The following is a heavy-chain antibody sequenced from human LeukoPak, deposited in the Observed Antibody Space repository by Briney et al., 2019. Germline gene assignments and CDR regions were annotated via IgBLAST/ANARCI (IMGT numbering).Heavy chain of an antibody. Sequence: PGGSLRLSCAASGFTFSSYGMHWFRQAPGKGLEWVAFIRYDGSNKYYADSVKGRFTISRDNSKNTLYLQMNSLRAEDTAVYYCANTLRFLEWLPPFDYWGQGTLVTVSS. CDR3: ANTLRFLEWLPPFDY. J-gene: IGHJ4*02. V-gene: IGHV3-30*02. CDR2: IRYDGSNK. CDR1: GFTFSSYG. D-gene: IGHD3-3*01.